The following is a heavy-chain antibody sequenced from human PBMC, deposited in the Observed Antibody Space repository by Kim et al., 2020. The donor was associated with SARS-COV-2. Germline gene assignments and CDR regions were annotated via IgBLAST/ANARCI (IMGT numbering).Heavy chain of an antibody. J-gene: IGHJ4*02. D-gene: IGHD6-13*01. CDR3: AKDLGGIAAAGRADY. Sequence: SLRLSCAASGFTFDDYAMHWVRQAPGKGLEWVSGISWNSGSIGYADSVKGRFTISRDNAKNSLYLQMNSLRAEDTALYYCAKDLGGIAAAGRADYWGQGTLVTVSS. CDR2: ISWNSGSI. V-gene: IGHV3-9*01. CDR1: GFTFDDYA.